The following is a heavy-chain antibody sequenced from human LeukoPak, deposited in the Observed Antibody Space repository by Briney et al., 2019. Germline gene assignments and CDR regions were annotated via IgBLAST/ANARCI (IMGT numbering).Heavy chain of an antibody. J-gene: IGHJ4*02. D-gene: IGHD3-9*01. V-gene: IGHV1-69*05. CDR3: ARDPLSLRYFDW. CDR2: IIPIFGTA. CDR1: GGTFSSYA. Sequence: ASVKVSCKASGGTFSSYAISWVRQAPGQGLEWMGGIIPIFGTANYAQKFQGRVTITTDESTSTAYMELSSLRSEDTAVYYCARDPLSLRYFDWWGQGTLVTVSS.